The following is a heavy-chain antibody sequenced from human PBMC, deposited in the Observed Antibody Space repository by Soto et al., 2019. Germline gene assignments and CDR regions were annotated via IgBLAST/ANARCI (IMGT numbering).Heavy chain of an antibody. Sequence: SVKVSCKASGYTFTGYYMHWVRQAPGQGLEWMGGIIPIFGTANYAQKFQGRVTITADESTSTAYMELSSLRSEDTAVYYCARVGEGYCSGGSCFSSRFDPWGQGTLVTVSS. CDR3: ARVGEGYCSGGSCFSSRFDP. CDR1: GYTFTGYY. CDR2: IIPIFGTA. D-gene: IGHD2-15*01. V-gene: IGHV1-69*13. J-gene: IGHJ5*02.